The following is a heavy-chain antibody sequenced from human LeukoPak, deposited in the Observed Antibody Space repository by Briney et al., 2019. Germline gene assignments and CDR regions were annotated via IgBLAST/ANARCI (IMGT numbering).Heavy chain of an antibody. Sequence: PGGSLRLSCAASGFTFSSYSMNWVRQAPGKGLEWVSSISSSSSYIYYADSVKGRFTISRDNAKNSLYLQMNSLRADDTAVYYCARGYSGNLFFDYWRQGTLVTVCS. V-gene: IGHV3-21*01. CDR2: ISSSSSYI. CDR3: ARGYSGNLFFDY. J-gene: IGHJ4*02. D-gene: IGHD1-26*01. CDR1: GFTFSSYS.